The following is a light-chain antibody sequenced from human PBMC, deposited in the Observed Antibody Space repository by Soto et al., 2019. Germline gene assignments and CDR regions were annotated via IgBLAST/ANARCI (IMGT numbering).Light chain of an antibody. CDR3: SSYTSSIL. Sequence: QSALTQPASVSGSPGQSITISCTGTSSAVGGYNYVSWYQQHPGKAPKLMIYDVSNRPSGVSNRFSGSKSGNTASLTISGLQAEDEADYYCSSYTSSILFVGGTKLTVL. CDR1: SSAVGGYNY. CDR2: DVS. J-gene: IGLJ2*01. V-gene: IGLV2-14*01.